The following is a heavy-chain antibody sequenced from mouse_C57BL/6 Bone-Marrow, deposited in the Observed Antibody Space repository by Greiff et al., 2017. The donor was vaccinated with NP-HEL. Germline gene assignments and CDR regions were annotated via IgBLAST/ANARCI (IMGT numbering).Heavy chain of an antibody. CDR1: GYSITSGYY. J-gene: IGHJ1*03. V-gene: IGHV3-6*01. Sequence: ESGPGLVKPSQSLSLTCSVTGYSITSGYYWNWIRQFPGNKLEWMGYISYDGSNNYNPSLKNRISITRDPSTNQFFLQLNSVTTEDTATYYCARVPPPYYYGSSYWYFDVWGTGTTVTVSS. CDR2: ISYDGSN. D-gene: IGHD1-1*01. CDR3: ARVPPPYYYGSSYWYFDV.